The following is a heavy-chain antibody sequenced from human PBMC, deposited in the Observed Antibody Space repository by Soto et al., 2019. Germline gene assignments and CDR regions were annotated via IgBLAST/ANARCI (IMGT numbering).Heavy chain of an antibody. V-gene: IGHV3-9*01. CDR3: VKVSYSSLTTLGSAFDV. CDR2: ISWSGDNM. CDR1: GFTFDDYA. J-gene: IGHJ3*01. D-gene: IGHD4-4*01. Sequence: QLVESGGGLVQPGRSLRLSCAASGFTFDDYAMHWVRQAPGKGLEGVSGISWSGDNMAYADSVKGRFITSRDNVKNSLYLQMNSLRVEDTALYHCVKVSYSSLTTLGSAFDVWGHGTMVTV.